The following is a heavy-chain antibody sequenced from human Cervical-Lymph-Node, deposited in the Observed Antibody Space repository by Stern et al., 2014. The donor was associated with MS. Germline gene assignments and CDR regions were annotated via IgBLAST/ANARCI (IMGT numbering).Heavy chain of an antibody. CDR2: INPGGGTT. V-gene: IGHV1-46*01. CDR3: AREEYNAYDFGAFDM. D-gene: IGHD2/OR15-2a*01. J-gene: IGHJ3*02. CDR1: EYTFTSHY. Sequence: VQLVQSGAEVKKPGASVKLSCKASEYTFTSHYLHWVRQAPGQGLEWMGIINPGGGTTNLAQTFQGRVIMTGDTSTSTVYLELSSLRSEDTAVYFCAREEYNAYDFGAFDMWGQGTMVTVSS.